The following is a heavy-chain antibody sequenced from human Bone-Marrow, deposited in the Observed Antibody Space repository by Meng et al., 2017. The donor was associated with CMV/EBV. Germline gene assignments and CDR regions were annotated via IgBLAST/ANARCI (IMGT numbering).Heavy chain of an antibody. D-gene: IGHD6-6*01. Sequence: GSLRLSCTVSGGSISSSSYYWGWIRQPPGKGLEWIGSIYYSGSTYYNPSLKSRVTISVDTSKNQFSLKLSSVTAADTAIYYCARHAYSTSSPYYYYGLDVWGQGTTVTVSS. CDR1: GGSISSSSYY. V-gene: IGHV4-39*01. CDR3: ARHAYSTSSPYYYYGLDV. J-gene: IGHJ6*02. CDR2: IYYSGST.